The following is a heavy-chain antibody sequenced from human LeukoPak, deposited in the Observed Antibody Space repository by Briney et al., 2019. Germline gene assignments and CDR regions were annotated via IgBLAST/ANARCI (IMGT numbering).Heavy chain of an antibody. Sequence: SETLSLTCAVSGGSISSSNWWSWVRQPPGKGLEWIGEIYHSGSTNYNPSLKSRVTISVDTSKNQFSLKLSSVTAADTAVYYCARRYSSWFHYYYMDVWGKGTTVTISS. J-gene: IGHJ6*03. D-gene: IGHD6-13*01. CDR1: GGSISSSNW. V-gene: IGHV4-4*02. CDR2: IYHSGST. CDR3: ARRYSSWFHYYYMDV.